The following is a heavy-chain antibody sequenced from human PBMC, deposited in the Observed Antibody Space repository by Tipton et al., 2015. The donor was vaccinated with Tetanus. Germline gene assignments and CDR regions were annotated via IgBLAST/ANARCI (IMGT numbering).Heavy chain of an antibody. CDR3: ASGSSLDY. Sequence: SLRLSCAVSGFSLSSYTMNWVRQAPGKGLEWVSSISSTSAYIYYADSLKGRFTISRDNAKNSLYLQMNSLRVEDTAVYFCASGSSLDYWGQGSRVTVSS. CDR2: ISSTSAYI. CDR1: GFSLSSYT. D-gene: IGHD6-6*01. V-gene: IGHV3-21*01. J-gene: IGHJ4*02.